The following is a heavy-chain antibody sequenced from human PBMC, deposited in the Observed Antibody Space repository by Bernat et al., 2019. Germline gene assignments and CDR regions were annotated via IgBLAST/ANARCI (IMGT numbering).Heavy chain of an antibody. CDR3: AREPMFTGWGSGYFDY. D-gene: IGHD3-10*02. V-gene: IGHV3-33*01. CDR2: IWYDGSNK. Sequence: QVQLVESGGGVVQPGRSLRLSCAASGFTFSSYGMHWVRQAPGKGLGLVAVIWYDGSNKYYADSVKGRFTISRDNSTNTLYLQMSSLRAEVTAVYYCAREPMFTGWGSGYFDYWGQGTLVTVSS. J-gene: IGHJ4*02. CDR1: GFTFSSYG.